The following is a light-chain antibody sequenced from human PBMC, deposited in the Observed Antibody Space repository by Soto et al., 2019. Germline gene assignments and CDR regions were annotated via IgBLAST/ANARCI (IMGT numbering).Light chain of an antibody. CDR1: QTVLSN. Sequence: VMSQSPGSLSVCPGEGATLSCRASQTVLSNLAWYQQKPGQAPRLLIYGASTRATGIPARFSGSGSGTEFTLTISSLQSGDFAVYYCQQYNNWLITFGQGTRLEIK. CDR3: QQYNNWLIT. CDR2: GAS. J-gene: IGKJ5*01. V-gene: IGKV3-15*01.